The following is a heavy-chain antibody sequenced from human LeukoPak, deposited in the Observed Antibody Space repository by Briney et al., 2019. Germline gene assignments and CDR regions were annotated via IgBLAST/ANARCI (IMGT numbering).Heavy chain of an antibody. CDR1: GFIFSNAW. CDR2: IKSKTDGGTT. V-gene: IGHV3-15*01. Sequence: GGSLRLSCAASGFIFSNAWMAWVRQAPGKGLEWVGRIKSKTDGGTTDYAAPVKGRFTISRDDSRNTLYLQMNSLKTEDTAVYFYATSSGWTGTFDYWGQGTLVTVSS. J-gene: IGHJ4*02. CDR3: ATSSGWTGTFDY. D-gene: IGHD6-19*01.